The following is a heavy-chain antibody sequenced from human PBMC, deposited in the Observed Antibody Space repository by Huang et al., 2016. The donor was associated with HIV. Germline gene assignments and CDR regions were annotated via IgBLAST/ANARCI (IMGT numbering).Heavy chain of an antibody. CDR2: IRGRGRRT. CDR3: AKSTYYYDSSGYYYGERAFDI. D-gene: IGHD3-22*01. J-gene: IGHJ3*02. CDR1: GFTFSYYA. Sequence: EVQLLESGGGLVQPGGSLRLTCAASGFTFSYYALTWVRQAPGMGMEWVSAIRGRGRRTYSADSVKGRFTISRDNSKNTLYLQMNSLRAEDTAVYYCAKSTYYYDSSGYYYGERAFDIWGQGTMATVSS. V-gene: IGHV3-23*01.